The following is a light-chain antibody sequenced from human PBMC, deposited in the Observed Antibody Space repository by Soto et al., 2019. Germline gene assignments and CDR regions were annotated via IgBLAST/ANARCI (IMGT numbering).Light chain of an antibody. V-gene: IGKV3-11*01. CDR1: QSVSSY. J-gene: IGKJ2*02. CDR2: DAS. Sequence: EIVLTQSPATLSLSPGERATLSCRASQSVSSYLAWYQQKPGQAPRLLIYDASNRATGIPARFSGSGSGTDFTLTISSLEPEDFAVYYCQQRSKGCTFGQGTKLEIK. CDR3: QQRSKGCT.